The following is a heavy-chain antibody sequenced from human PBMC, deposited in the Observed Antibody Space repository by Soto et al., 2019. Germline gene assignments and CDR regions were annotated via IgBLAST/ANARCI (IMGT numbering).Heavy chain of an antibody. Sequence: QVQLVESGGGVVQPGRSLRLSCVASGFTFSSYGIHWVRQAPGKGLEWVAAITYDGNDKYHADSVKGRFTISRDNSMNTLFLQMNSLTTEDTAVYYCANSSSSSACFEYWGQGALVTVSS. CDR2: ITYDGNDK. D-gene: IGHD2-2*01. CDR1: GFTFSSYG. V-gene: IGHV3-30*18. J-gene: IGHJ4*02. CDR3: ANSSSSSACFEY.